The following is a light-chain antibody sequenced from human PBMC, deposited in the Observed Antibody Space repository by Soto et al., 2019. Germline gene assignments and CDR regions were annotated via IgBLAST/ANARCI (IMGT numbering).Light chain of an antibody. CDR3: QQLNSYPS. Sequence: DIQMTQSPTSLSASVGPRVTITCRASQSISSYLNWYQQKPGKAPKLLIYAASSLQSGVPSRFSGSGSGTDFTLTISSLQPEDFATYYCQQLNSYPSFGQGTRLEIK. J-gene: IGKJ5*01. CDR2: AAS. V-gene: IGKV1-39*01. CDR1: QSISSY.